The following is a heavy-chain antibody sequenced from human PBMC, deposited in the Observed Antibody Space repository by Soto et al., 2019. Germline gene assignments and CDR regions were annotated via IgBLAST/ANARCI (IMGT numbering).Heavy chain of an antibody. V-gene: IGHV1-46*01. CDR3: ARGHSSYDSSGHFDY. Sequence: QVQLVQSGAEVKKPGASIKVSCKASGYTFTNNYIQWVRQAPGQGLEWMGIFNPRGGSTSYAQKFQGRVTMTRDTSTDTVYMELSSLRSDDTAVYYCARGHSSYDSSGHFDYWGQGTLVIVSS. CDR2: FNPRGGST. D-gene: IGHD3-22*01. CDR1: GYTFTNNY. J-gene: IGHJ4*02.